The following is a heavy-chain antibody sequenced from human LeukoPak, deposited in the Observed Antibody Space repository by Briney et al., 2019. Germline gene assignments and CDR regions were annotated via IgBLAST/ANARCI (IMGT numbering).Heavy chain of an antibody. V-gene: IGHV4-31*03. CDR1: GGSISSGGYY. CDR3: ARDRRYDSSGYYYAGSYYYYGMDV. D-gene: IGHD3-22*01. Sequence: PSETLSLTCTVSGGSISSGGYYWSWIRQHPGKGLEWIGYIYYSGSTYYNPSLKSRVTIPVDTSKNQFSLKLSSVTAADTAVYYCARDRRYDSSGYYYAGSYYYYGMDVWGQGTTVTVSS. J-gene: IGHJ6*02. CDR2: IYYSGST.